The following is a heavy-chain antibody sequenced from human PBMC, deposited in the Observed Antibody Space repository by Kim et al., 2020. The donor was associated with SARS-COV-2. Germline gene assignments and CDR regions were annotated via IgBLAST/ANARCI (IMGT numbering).Heavy chain of an antibody. D-gene: IGHD5-18*01. V-gene: IGHV4-59*01. Sequence: SETLSLTCTVSGGSISSYYWSWIRQPPGKGLEWIGYIYYSGSTNYNPSLKSRVTISVDTSKNQFSLKLSSVTAADTAVYYCAREGYSYGYSPYYYYGMDVWGQGTPVTVSS. CDR2: IYYSGST. CDR1: GGSISSYY. CDR3: AREGYSYGYSPYYYYGMDV. J-gene: IGHJ6*02.